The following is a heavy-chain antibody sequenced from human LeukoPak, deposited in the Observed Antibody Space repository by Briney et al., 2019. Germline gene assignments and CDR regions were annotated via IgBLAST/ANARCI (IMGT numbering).Heavy chain of an antibody. CDR3: ARAIAAPPPRGY. D-gene: IGHD6-6*01. Sequence: SGTLSLTCGVSGGSISSSIRWSWVRQPPGKGLEWIGEINHSGSTNYNPSLKSRVTISVDTSKNQFSLKLSSVTAADTAVYYCARAIAAPPPRGYWGQGTLVTVSA. CDR1: GGSISSSIR. CDR2: INHSGST. V-gene: IGHV4-4*02. J-gene: IGHJ4*02.